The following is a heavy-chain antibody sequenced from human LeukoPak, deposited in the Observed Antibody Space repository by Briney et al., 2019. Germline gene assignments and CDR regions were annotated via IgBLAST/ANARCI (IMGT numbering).Heavy chain of an antibody. CDR2: IYYSGRT. J-gene: IGHJ5*02. CDR1: GGSISSYY. V-gene: IGHV4-59*08. D-gene: IGHD2-2*01. Sequence: PSETLSLTCTVSGGSISSYYWSWIRQPPGKGLEWIGYIYYSGRTNYNPSLKSRVTISVDTSKNQFSLKLSYVTAADTAVYYCARHGGDIVVVPAAAPLYNWFDPWGQGTLVTVSS. CDR3: ARHGGDIVVVPAAAPLYNWFDP.